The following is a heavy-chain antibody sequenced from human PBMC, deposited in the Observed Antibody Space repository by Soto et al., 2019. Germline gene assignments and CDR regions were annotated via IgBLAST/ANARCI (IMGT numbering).Heavy chain of an antibody. CDR3: ARVDTSLFEGGELFDP. D-gene: IGHD3-16*01. V-gene: IGHV1-69*01. Sequence: QVQLVQSGAEVKKPGSSVKVSCKASGDTVSNFAIIWVRQAPGQGLEWMGGIIPTFGTTDYAQSFQGRVSRTADESTHTAYMELYSLRSEDTAIYCCARVDTSLFEGGELFDPWGQGTLITGSS. CDR2: IIPTFGTT. CDR1: GDTVSNFA. J-gene: IGHJ5*02.